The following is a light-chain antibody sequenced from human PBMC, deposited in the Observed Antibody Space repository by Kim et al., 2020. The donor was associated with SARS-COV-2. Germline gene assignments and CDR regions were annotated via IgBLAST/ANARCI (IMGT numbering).Light chain of an antibody. V-gene: IGLV3-19*01. Sequence: VALGQTVRITCQGDSLRSYYATWYQQKPGEAPIVVIYGKNNRPSGIPDRFSGSSAGNTASLTITGTQAGDEADYYCNSRDSNDNVVFGGGTQLTVL. CDR1: SLRSYY. CDR2: GKN. CDR3: NSRDSNDNVV. J-gene: IGLJ2*01.